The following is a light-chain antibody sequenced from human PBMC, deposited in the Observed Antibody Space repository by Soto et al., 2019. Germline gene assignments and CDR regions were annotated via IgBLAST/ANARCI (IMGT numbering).Light chain of an antibody. CDR2: GAS. J-gene: IGKJ1*01. Sequence: EIVMAQSPATLSVSPGEGATLSCRASQSVGSNLAWYQQKRGLAPRLLIYGASTRATGIPARFSGSGSGTEFTLPISRLQSEDFALYYCQQYNNWPPWTFGQGTKVEIK. CDR3: QQYNNWPPWT. V-gene: IGKV3-15*01. CDR1: QSVGSN.